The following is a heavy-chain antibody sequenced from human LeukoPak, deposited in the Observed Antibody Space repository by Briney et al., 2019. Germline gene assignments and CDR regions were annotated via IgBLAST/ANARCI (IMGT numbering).Heavy chain of an antibody. V-gene: IGHV4-4*07. CDR3: ARGSKPGDCHDY. Sequence: PSETLSLTCTVSGGSISSYYWSWIRQPAGKGLEWIGHIYTSRSTNYNPSLKSRVTMSVDTSKNQFSLKLGSVTAADTAVYYCARGSKPGDCHDYWGQGTLVTVSS. CDR1: GGSISSYY. CDR2: IYTSRST. J-gene: IGHJ4*02. D-gene: IGHD2-21*02.